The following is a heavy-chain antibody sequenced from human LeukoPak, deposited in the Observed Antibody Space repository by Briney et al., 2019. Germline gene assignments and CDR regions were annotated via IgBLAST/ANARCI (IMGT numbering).Heavy chain of an antibody. CDR3: ARMSQLLHRGSFDY. D-gene: IGHD2-2*01. V-gene: IGHV4-59*11. CDR1: GGSISSHY. J-gene: IGHJ4*02. CDR2: IYYSGST. Sequence: SETLSLTCTVSGGSISSHYWSWIRQPPGKGLEWFGYIYYSGSTNYNPSLKSRVTISVDTSKNQFSLKLSSVTAADTAVYYCARMSQLLHRGSFDYWGQGTLVTVSS.